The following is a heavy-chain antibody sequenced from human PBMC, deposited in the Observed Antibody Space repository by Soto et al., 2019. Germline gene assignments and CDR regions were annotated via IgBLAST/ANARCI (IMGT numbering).Heavy chain of an antibody. J-gene: IGHJ4*02. CDR1: GGSVSSGSYY. Sequence: SETLSLTCTVSGGSVSSGSYYWSWIRQPPGKGLEWIGYIYYSGSTNYNPSLKSRVTISVDTSKNQFSLKLSSVTAADTAVYYCARAVASKWLRLYYFDYWGQGTLVTVSS. D-gene: IGHD5-12*01. CDR2: IYYSGST. CDR3: ARAVASKWLRLYYFDY. V-gene: IGHV4-61*01.